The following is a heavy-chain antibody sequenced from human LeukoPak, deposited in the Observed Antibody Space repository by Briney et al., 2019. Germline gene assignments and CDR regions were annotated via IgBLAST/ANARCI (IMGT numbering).Heavy chain of an antibody. CDR1: GFTFSSYA. D-gene: IGHD3-16*01. CDR2: VSYDGSTK. V-gene: IGHV3-33*06. CDR3: AKRGRTWDLES. J-gene: IGHJ4*02. Sequence: GGSLRLSCGASGFTFSSYAMHWVRQAPGKGLEWVAVVSYDGSTKYYADSVKGRFTISRDNSKTTVYLQMNSLRAEDTAVYYCAKRGRTWDLESWGQGTLLTVSS.